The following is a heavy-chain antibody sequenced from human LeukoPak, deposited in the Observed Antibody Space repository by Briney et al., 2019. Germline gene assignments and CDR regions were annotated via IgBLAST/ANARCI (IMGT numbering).Heavy chain of an antibody. Sequence: GGSLRLSCVASGFSFSAYIMHWVRQAPGKGLEYVSAIRSDGSSTFYPNSVKGRFTISRDNSKSTLYLQMGSLRAEDTAVYYCTRRYGGHSGWAGYHDSWGQGTLATVSS. CDR1: GFSFSAYI. J-gene: IGHJ4*02. CDR3: TRRYGGHSGWAGYHDS. V-gene: IGHV3-64*01. D-gene: IGHD6-19*01. CDR2: IRSDGSST.